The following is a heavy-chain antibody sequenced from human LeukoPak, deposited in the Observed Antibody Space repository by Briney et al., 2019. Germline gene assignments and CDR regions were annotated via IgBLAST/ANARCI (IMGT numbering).Heavy chain of an antibody. D-gene: IGHD5-24*01. J-gene: IGHJ4*02. V-gene: IGHV4-4*07. CDR2: FYASGST. CDR3: AGRDGYNSFDY. Sequence: PSETLSLTCTVSGGSISTYYWTWIRQPAGKGLEWIGRFYASGSTDYNPSLKSRVTISEDTSKNQFSLKLSSVTAADTAVYYCAGRDGYNSFDYWGQGTLVTVSS. CDR1: GGSISTYY.